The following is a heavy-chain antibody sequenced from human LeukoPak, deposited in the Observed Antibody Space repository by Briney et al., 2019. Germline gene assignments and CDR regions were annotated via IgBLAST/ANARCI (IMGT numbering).Heavy chain of an antibody. CDR1: GFTFSSYS. D-gene: IGHD3-16*02. V-gene: IGHV3-21*01. Sequence: GGSLRLSCAASGFTFSSYSMTWVRQAPGKGLEWVSSISSSSSYIYYADSVKGRFTISRDNAKNSLYLQMNSLRAEDTAVYYCARGPIYYDYVWGSYRHGVDFDYWGQGTLVTVS. CDR3: ARGPIYYDYVWGSYRHGVDFDY. CDR2: ISSSSSYI. J-gene: IGHJ4*02.